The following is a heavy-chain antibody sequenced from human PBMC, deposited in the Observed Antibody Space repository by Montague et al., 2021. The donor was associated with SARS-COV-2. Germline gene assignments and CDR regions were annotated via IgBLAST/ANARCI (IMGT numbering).Heavy chain of an antibody. V-gene: IGHV3-30-3*01. CDR2: ISYDGSNK. D-gene: IGHD3-16*02. Sequence: SLRLSCAASGFTFSSYAIHWVRQAPGKGLEWVAVISYDGSNKYYADSVKGRFTISRDNSKNTLYLQMNSLRAEDTAVYYCLGELSLSLDYWGQGTLVTVSS. CDR1: GFTFSSYA. CDR3: LGELSLSLDY. J-gene: IGHJ4*02.